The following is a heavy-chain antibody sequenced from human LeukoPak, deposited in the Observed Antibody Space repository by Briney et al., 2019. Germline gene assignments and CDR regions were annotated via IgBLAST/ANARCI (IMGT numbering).Heavy chain of an antibody. J-gene: IGHJ6*03. CDR1: GGSISSYY. CDR2: IYYSGST. CDR3: VSLWAAAGTWDYYYYMDV. Sequence: SETLSLTCTVSGGSISSYYWSWIRQPPGKGLEWIGYIYYSGSTNYNPSLKSRVTISVDTSKNQFSLKLSSVTAADTAVYYCVSLWAAAGTWDYYYYMDVWGKGTTVTVSS. V-gene: IGHV4-59*01. D-gene: IGHD6-13*01.